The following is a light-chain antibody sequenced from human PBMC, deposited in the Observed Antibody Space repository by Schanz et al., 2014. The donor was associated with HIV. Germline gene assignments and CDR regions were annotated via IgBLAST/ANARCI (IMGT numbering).Light chain of an antibody. CDR3: QQYATTPLT. V-gene: IGKV3-20*01. CDR1: QSISNN. CDR2: GAS. J-gene: IGKJ4*01. Sequence: EIVMTQSPATLYVSPGEGATLSCRASQSISNNLAWYQHKPGQAPRLLIYGASSRATGIPDRFSGSGSGTDFTLTISRLEPEDFAVYYCQQYATTPLTFGGGTRVDMK.